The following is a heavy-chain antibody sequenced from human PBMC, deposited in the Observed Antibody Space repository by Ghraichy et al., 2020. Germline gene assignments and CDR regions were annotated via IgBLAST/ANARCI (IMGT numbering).Heavy chain of an antibody. V-gene: IGHV3-23*01. J-gene: IGHJ4*02. D-gene: IGHD2-15*01. CDR3: AKDPRVVVVVAAYYFDY. CDR1: GFTFSRDA. CDR2: ISGSGGST. Sequence: GGSLRLSCTASGFTFSRDAMSWVRQAPGKGLEWVSAISGSGGSTYYADSVKGRFTISRDNSKNTLYLQMNSLRAEDTAVYYCAKDPRVVVVVAAYYFDYWGQGTLVTVSS.